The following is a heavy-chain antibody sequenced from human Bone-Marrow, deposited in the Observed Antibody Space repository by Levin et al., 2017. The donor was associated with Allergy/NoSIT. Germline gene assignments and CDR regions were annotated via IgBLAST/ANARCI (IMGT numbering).Heavy chain of an antibody. V-gene: IGHV4-30-2*01. CDR1: GGSISSDGYS. Sequence: SSETLSLTCAVSGGSISSDGYSWSWIRQPPEKGLEWIGYIYHRGHTYYNPSLKSRVTMSVDTSKNQFSLTLRSVTAADTAMYDGARARDDILTGYLGRYFYHYYMDVWGKGTTVTVSS. CDR2: IYHRGHT. D-gene: IGHD3-9*01. J-gene: IGHJ6*03. CDR3: ARARDDILTGYLGRYFYHYYMDV.